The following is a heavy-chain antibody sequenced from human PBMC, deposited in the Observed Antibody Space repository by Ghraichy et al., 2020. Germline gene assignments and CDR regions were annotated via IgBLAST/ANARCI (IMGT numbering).Heavy chain of an antibody. CDR1: GGSFSGYY. CDR3: ARGPRYGSGSYYPLGY. D-gene: IGHD3-10*01. Sequence: GSLRLSCAVYGGSFSGYYWSWIRQPPGKGLEWIGEINHSGSTNYNPSLKSRVTISVDTSKNQFSLKLSSVTAADTAVYYCARGPRYGSGSYYPLGYWGQGTLVTVSS. CDR2: INHSGST. J-gene: IGHJ4*02. V-gene: IGHV4-34*01.